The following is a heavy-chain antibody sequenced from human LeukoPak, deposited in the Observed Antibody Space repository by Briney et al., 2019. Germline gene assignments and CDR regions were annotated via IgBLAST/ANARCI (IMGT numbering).Heavy chain of an antibody. CDR1: GFTFSSYS. CDR3: ARTYYDYVWGSYRADAFDI. V-gene: IGHV3-21*01. J-gene: IGHJ3*02. D-gene: IGHD3-16*02. CDR2: ISSSSSYI. Sequence: GGSLRLSCAASGFTFSSYSMNWVRQAPGKGLEWVSSISSSSSYIYYADSVKGRFTISRDNAKNSLYLQMNSLRAEDTAVYYCARTYYDYVWGSYRADAFDIWGQGTMVTVSS.